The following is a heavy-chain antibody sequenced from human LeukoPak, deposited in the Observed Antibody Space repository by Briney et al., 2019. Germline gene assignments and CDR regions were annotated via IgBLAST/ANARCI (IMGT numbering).Heavy chain of an antibody. V-gene: IGHV3-21*04. J-gene: IGHJ6*02. CDR1: GITFSSYS. CDR2: ITSSSNYI. Sequence: GGSLRLSCAGSGITFSSYSMNWVRQAPGKGLEWVSSITSSSNYIYYEDSVKGRFTISRDNAKKSLYLQMNSLRAEDTAVYYCAKDRRYYYGSGGLLDVWGQGTTVTVSS. D-gene: IGHD3-10*01. CDR3: AKDRRYYYGSGGLLDV.